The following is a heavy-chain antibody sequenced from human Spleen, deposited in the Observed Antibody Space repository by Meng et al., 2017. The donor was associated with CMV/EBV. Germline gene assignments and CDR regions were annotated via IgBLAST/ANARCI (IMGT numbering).Heavy chain of an antibody. CDR3: AREDRTDQYSGRNWIDA. D-gene: IGHD5-12*01. V-gene: IGHV4-30-4*01. CDR2: GYFSGYT. J-gene: IGHJ5*02. CDR1: GASTRSEEYY. Sequence: LRLSCSVSGASTRSEEYYWAWIRQAPGQGLEWLGYGYFSGYTYYNPSLRSRLTISVDTSGDQFSLMMTSMTAEDTAVYYCAREDRTDQYSGRNWIDAWGQGTLVTVSS.